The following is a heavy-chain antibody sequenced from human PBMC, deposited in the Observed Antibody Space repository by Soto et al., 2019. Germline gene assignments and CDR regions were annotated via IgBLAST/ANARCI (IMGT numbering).Heavy chain of an antibody. V-gene: IGHV1-69*13. CDR1: GGTFSSYA. D-gene: IGHD4-17*01. J-gene: IGHJ3*02. CDR3: TTGLLRSGGAFDI. Sequence: SVKVSCKASGGTFSSYAISWVRQAPGQGLEWMGGIIPIFGTANYAQKFQGRVTITADESTSTAYMELNSLKTEDTAVYYCTTGLLRSGGAFDIWGQGTMVTVSS. CDR2: IIPIFGTA.